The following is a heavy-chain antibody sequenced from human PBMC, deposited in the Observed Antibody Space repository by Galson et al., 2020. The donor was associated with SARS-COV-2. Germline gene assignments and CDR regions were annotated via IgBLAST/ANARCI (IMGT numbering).Heavy chain of an antibody. J-gene: IGHJ4*02. V-gene: IGHV3-53*01. CDR3: ARDNGNWGFDY. D-gene: IGHD3-16*01. Sequence: IYSGGGTFYADSVSGRFTITRDNSKNTLNLQMNSLRDEDTAVYYCARDNGNWGFDYWGQGTMVTVSS. CDR2: IYSGGGT.